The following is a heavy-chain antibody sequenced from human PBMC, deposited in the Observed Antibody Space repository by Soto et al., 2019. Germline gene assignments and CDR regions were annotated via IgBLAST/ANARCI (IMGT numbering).Heavy chain of an antibody. Sequence: ASVKVSCKASGGTFSSYAISWVRQAPGQGLEWMGIINPSGGTTSYAQKFQGRVTMTRDTSTSTVYMELSSLRSEDTAVYYCARDGVTMVRGVIITFYYYMDVWGKGTTVTVSS. D-gene: IGHD3-10*01. CDR2: INPSGGTT. V-gene: IGHV1-46*03. CDR1: GGTFSSYA. CDR3: ARDGVTMVRGVIITFYYYMDV. J-gene: IGHJ6*03.